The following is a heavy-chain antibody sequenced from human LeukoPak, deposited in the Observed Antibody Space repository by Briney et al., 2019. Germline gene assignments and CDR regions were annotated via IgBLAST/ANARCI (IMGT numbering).Heavy chain of an antibody. J-gene: IGHJ5*02. Sequence: GGSLRLSCAASGFTFSSFGMHWVRQAPGKELEWVAVIWNDGSNTYYADSVKGRFTISRDNSKNTLYLQMNSLRAEDTAVYYCARGGRYDILTGYYYNNWFDPWGQGTLVTVSS. CDR1: GFTFSSFG. CDR3: ARGGRYDILTGYYYNNWFDP. D-gene: IGHD3-9*01. CDR2: IWNDGSNT. V-gene: IGHV3-33*01.